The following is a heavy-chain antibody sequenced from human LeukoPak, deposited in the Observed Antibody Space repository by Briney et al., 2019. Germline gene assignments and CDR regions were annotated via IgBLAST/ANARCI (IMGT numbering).Heavy chain of an antibody. Sequence: SETLSLTCAVYGGSFSCYYWSWIRQPPGKGLEWVGEINNSGSTNYNPSLKSRVTLSVDTSKNQFSLKLSSVTAADMAVYYCARPGAAIGKEYFQHWGQGTLVTVSS. CDR3: ARPGAAIGKEYFQH. J-gene: IGHJ1*01. D-gene: IGHD2-2*02. CDR1: GGSFSCYY. V-gene: IGHV4-34*01. CDR2: INNSGST.